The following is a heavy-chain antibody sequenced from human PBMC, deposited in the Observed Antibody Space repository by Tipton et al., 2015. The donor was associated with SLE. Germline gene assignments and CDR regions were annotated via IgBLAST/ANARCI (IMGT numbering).Heavy chain of an antibody. J-gene: IGHJ4*02. CDR3: ARQYTTVTGYEN. D-gene: IGHD4-17*01. Sequence: LRLSCTVSRFSISSGYFWGWIRQPPGKGLEWIGALSLSGGTYYNPSLESRVTLSIDTSRNQFSLEVASVTAADTAVYYCARQYTTVTGYENWGQGTLVTVSS. V-gene: IGHV4-38-2*02. CDR1: RFSISSGYF. CDR2: LSLSGGT.